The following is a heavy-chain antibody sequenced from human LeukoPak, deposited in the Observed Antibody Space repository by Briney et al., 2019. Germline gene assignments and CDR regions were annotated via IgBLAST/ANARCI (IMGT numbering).Heavy chain of an antibody. D-gene: IGHD3-3*01. J-gene: IGHJ4*02. CDR1: GGTFSSYA. CDR3: ARGGNLITIFPVY. Sequence: AASVKVSCKASGGTFSSYAISWVRQAPGQGLEWMGIINPSGGSTSYAQKFQGRVTMTRDTSTSTVYMELSSLRSEDTAVYYCARGGNLITIFPVYWGQGTLVTVSS. V-gene: IGHV1-46*01. CDR2: INPSGGST.